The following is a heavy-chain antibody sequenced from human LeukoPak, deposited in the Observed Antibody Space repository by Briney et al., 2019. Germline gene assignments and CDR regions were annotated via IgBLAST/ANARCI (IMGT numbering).Heavy chain of an antibody. D-gene: IGHD2-2*01. V-gene: IGHV1-69*13. CDR3: ARDPDIVVVPAAQRFDP. J-gene: IGHJ5*02. Sequence: SVRVSCKASGYTFTSYYMHWVRQAPGQGLEWMGGIIPIFGTANYAQKFQGRVTITADESTSTAYMELSSLRSEDTAVYYCARDPDIVVVPAAQRFDPWGQGTLVTVSS. CDR1: GYTFTSYY. CDR2: IIPIFGTA.